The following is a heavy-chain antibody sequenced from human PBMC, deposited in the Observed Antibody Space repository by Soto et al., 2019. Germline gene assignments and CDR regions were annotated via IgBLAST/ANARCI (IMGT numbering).Heavy chain of an antibody. Sequence: EVQLAESGGGLAQPGGSLRLSCAASGFTLSGYAMDWVRQAPGTGLEYVSGISSNGVGTYYANSVQGRFTISRDNSKNTVYLQMGSLRPEDMSVYYCARRARPDFYYMDGWGKWTTVTVCS. V-gene: IGHV3-64*01. CDR3: ARRARPDFYYMDG. CDR2: ISSNGVGT. D-gene: IGHD6-6*01. CDR1: GFTLSGYA. J-gene: IGHJ6*03.